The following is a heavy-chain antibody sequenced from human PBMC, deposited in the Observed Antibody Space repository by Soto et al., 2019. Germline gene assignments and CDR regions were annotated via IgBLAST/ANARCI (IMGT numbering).Heavy chain of an antibody. CDR2: IIPILGIA. J-gene: IGHJ3*02. V-gene: IGHV1-69*02. CDR1: GGTFSSYT. D-gene: IGHD2-15*01. Sequence: QVQLVQSGAEVKKPGSSVKVSCKASGGTFSSYTISWVRQAPGQGLEWMGRIIPILGIANYAQKFQGRVTITADKSTSTAYMELSSLRSEDTAVYYCARGNCSGGSCYFTDAFDIWGQGTMVTVSS. CDR3: ARGNCSGGSCYFTDAFDI.